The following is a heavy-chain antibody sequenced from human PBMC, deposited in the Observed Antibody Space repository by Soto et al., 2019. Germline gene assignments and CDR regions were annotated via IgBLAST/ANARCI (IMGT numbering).Heavy chain of an antibody. CDR1: GFTFSSYW. V-gene: IGHV3-7*05. D-gene: IGHD3-22*01. Sequence: GGSLRLSCAASGFTFSSYWMSWVRQAPGKGLEWVANIKQDGSEKYYVDSVKGRFTISRDXAKNSLYLQMNSLRAEDTAVYYCARESHSYDSSGYLDAFDIWGQGTMVTVSS. J-gene: IGHJ3*02. CDR2: IKQDGSEK. CDR3: ARESHSYDSSGYLDAFDI.